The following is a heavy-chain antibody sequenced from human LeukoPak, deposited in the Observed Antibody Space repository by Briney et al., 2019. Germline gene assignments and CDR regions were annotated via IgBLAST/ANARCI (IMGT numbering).Heavy chain of an antibody. CDR3: ARGPSYYGSGSYRP. J-gene: IGHJ5*02. D-gene: IGHD3-10*01. CDR1: GGSISSSSYY. V-gene: IGHV4-39*07. Sequence: SETLSLTCTVSGGSISSSSYYWGWIRQPPGKGLEWIGSIYYSGSTYYNPSLKSRVTISVDTSKNQFSLKLSSVTAADTAVYYCARGPSYYGSGSYRPWGQGTLVTVSS. CDR2: IYYSGST.